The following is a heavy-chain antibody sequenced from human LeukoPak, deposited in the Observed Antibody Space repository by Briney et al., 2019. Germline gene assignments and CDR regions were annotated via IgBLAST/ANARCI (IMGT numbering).Heavy chain of an antibody. D-gene: IGHD6-19*01. J-gene: IGHJ4*02. CDR3: ARDVAGALDF. CDR1: GFTFSSYW. V-gene: IGHV3-7*01. Sequence: GGSLRLSCAASGFTFSSYWMAWVRQAPGKGLEWVANVREDEGDKGYADSVKGRFTISRDNGKNSLYLQMNSLTAEETAVYYCARDVAGALDFWGQGTLVIVSS. CDR2: VREDEGDK.